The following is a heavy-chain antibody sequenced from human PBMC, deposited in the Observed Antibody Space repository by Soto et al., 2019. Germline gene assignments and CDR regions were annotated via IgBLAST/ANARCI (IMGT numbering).Heavy chain of an antibody. V-gene: IGHV4-30-2*06. Sequence: QLQLQESGSGLVKPSQTLSLSCAVSGGSINSGGYSWNWIRQSPGKGLEWIGYFSHSGTYYNPSLESRVTISVDRSREEFSLRLKFLTAADMAVYYCARGISATGPYWFFDLWGRGTLVTVSS. J-gene: IGHJ2*01. CDR2: FSHSGT. D-gene: IGHD6-13*01. CDR3: ARGISATGPYWFFDL. CDR1: GGSINSGGYS.